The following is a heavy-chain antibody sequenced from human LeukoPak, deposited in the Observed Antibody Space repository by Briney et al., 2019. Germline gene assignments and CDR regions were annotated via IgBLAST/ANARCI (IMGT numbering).Heavy chain of an antibody. CDR1: GFTVSSNY. D-gene: IGHD2-21*02. V-gene: IGHV3-53*01. J-gene: IGHJ4*02. Sequence: GGSLRLSCAASGFTVSSNYMSWVRQAPGKGLEWVSVIYSGGSAYYAGSVKGRFTISRDNSKNTLYLQMNSLRAEDTAVYYCARVTDILAYDYWGQGTLVTVSS. CDR3: ARVTDILAYDY. CDR2: IYSGGSA.